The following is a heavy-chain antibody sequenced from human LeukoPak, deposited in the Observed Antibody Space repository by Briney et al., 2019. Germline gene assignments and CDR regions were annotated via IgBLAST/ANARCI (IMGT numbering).Heavy chain of an antibody. J-gene: IGHJ2*01. CDR2: ISGSGGST. CDR3: AKGGAMVRGVISRWYFDL. CDR1: GFTFSSYA. D-gene: IGHD3-10*01. V-gene: IGHV3-23*01. Sequence: PGGSLRLSCAASGFTFSSYAMSGVRQAPGKGLEWVSAISGSGGSTYYADSVKGRFTISRDNSKNTLYLQMNSLRAEDTAVYYCAKGGAMVRGVISRWYFDLWGRGTLVTVSS.